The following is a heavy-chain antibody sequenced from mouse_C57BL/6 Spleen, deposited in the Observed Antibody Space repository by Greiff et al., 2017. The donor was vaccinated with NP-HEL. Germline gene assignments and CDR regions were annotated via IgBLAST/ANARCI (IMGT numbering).Heavy chain of an antibody. CDR3: ARYYYGSSGFDY. V-gene: IGHV1-72*01. CDR2: IDPNSGGT. D-gene: IGHD1-1*01. Sequence: QVQLQQSGAELVKPGASVKLSCKASGYTFTGYWMHWVKQRPGRGLEWIGSIDPNSGGTKYNEKFKSKATLTVDKSSSTAYMQLSSLTSEDSAVYYCARYYYGSSGFDYWGQGTTLTVSS. J-gene: IGHJ2*01. CDR1: GYTFTGYW.